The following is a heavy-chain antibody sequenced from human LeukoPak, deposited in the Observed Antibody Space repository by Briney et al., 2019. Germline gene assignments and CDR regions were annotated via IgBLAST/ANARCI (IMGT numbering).Heavy chain of an antibody. Sequence: GASVKVSCKASGYTFTGYYMHWVRQAPGQGLEWMGWINPNSGGTNYAQKFQGRVTMTRDTSISTAYMELSRLRSDDTAVYYCARVGEVIPALYYYYTDVWGKGTTVTVSS. CDR3: ARVGEVIPALYYYYTDV. J-gene: IGHJ6*03. D-gene: IGHD3-16*01. V-gene: IGHV1-2*02. CDR1: GYTFTGYY. CDR2: INPNSGGT.